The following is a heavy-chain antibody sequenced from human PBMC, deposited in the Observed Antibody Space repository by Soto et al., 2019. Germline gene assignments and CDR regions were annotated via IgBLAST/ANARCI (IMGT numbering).Heavy chain of an antibody. CDR3: AKDLDAGWFDP. CDR2: ISYDGSNK. J-gene: IGHJ5*02. Sequence: QVQLVESGGGVVQPGRSLRLSCAASGFTFSSYGMHWVRQAPGKGLEWVAVISYDGSNKYYADSVKGRFTISRDNSKNTLYLQMNSLRAEDTAVYYCAKDLDAGWFDPWGQGTLVTVSS. V-gene: IGHV3-30*18. D-gene: IGHD1-1*01. CDR1: GFTFSSYG.